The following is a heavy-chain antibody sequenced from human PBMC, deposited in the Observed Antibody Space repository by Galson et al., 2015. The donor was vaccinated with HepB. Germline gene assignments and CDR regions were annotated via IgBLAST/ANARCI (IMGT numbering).Heavy chain of an antibody. V-gene: IGHV3-49*04. J-gene: IGHJ4*02. CDR2: IRCKTYGGTT. D-gene: IGHD2-2*01. CDR1: GFTFGDYA. Sequence: SLRLSCAGSGFTFGDYAMSWVRQAPGKGLEWVSFIRCKTYGGTTEYAASVKGRFTISRDDSKSIAYLQMNSLKIEDTAVYYCARGVVASAMRTIFWGQGTLVTVSS. CDR3: ARGVVASAMRTIF.